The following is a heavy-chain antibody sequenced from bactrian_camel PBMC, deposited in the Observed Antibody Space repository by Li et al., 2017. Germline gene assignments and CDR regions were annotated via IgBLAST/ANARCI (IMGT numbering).Heavy chain of an antibody. J-gene: IGHJ6*01. CDR2: IEADGRT. Sequence: VQLVESGGGSVQSGGSLRLSCTAPGLTANQCAVSWYRQAAGKGSGWFSFIEADGRTYYDDSVKGRFTVSQDNGKTTVYLQMNSLKPEDTAVYYCAIRGGDYEAPRRCDLGYWGEGTQVTVS. V-gene: IGHV3S36*01. D-gene: IGHD4*01. CDR1: GLTANQCA. CDR3: AIRGGDYEAPRRCDLGY.